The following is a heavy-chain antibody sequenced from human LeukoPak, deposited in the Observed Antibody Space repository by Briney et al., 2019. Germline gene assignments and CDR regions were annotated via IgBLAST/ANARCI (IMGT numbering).Heavy chain of an antibody. J-gene: IGHJ4*02. CDR1: GYTFTGYY. CDR3: ASAYEIGEDSIAAARNFDY. V-gene: IGHV1-2*02. D-gene: IGHD6-13*01. CDR2: INPNSGGT. Sequence: ASVKVSCKASGYTFTGYYMHWVRQAPGQGLEWMGWINPNSGGTNYAQKFQGRVTMTRDTSISTAYMELSRLRSDDTAVYYCASAYEIGEDSIAAARNFDYWGQGTLVTVSS.